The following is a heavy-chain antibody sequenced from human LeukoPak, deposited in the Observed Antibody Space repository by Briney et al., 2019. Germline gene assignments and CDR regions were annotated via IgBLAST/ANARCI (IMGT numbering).Heavy chain of an antibody. V-gene: IGHV3-21*01. CDR1: GFTFSSYS. Sequence: PGGSLRLSCAASGFTFSSYSMNWVRQAPGKGLEWVSSISSSSSYIYYADSVKGRFTFSRDNSKNTLDLQMNSLRPEDTALYYCAKERGVGYLIDYWGQGTLVTVSS. CDR3: AKERGVGYLIDY. J-gene: IGHJ4*02. CDR2: ISSSSSYI. D-gene: IGHD1-1*01.